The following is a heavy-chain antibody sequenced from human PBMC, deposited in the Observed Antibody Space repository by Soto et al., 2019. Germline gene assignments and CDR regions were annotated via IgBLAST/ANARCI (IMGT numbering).Heavy chain of an antibody. J-gene: IGHJ4*02. V-gene: IGHV3-30-3*01. D-gene: IGHD6-19*01. Sequence: QVQLVESGGGVVQPGRSLRLSCAASGFTFSSYAMHWVRQAPGKGLEWVAVISYDGSNKYYADSVKGRFTISRDNSKNTLYLQMNSLRAEDTAVYYCARDPNSCGWHIDYWGQGTLVTVSS. CDR3: ARDPNSCGWHIDY. CDR2: ISYDGSNK. CDR1: GFTFSSYA.